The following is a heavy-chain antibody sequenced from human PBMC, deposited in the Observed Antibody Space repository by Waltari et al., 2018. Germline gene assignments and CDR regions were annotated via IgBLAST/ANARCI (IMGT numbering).Heavy chain of an antibody. CDR2: IGHEGSNK. CDR1: GFTFSSYG. D-gene: IGHD1-26*01. Sequence: QGQLVESGGGVVQPGRSLRLSCAASGFTFSSYGMPWVRQAPGKGLEWVAVIGHEGSNKYYADSVKGPFTISRDNSKNTLYLQMNSLGAEDTAVYYCARAGAATYGMDVWGQGTTVTVSS. CDR3: ARAGAATYGMDV. J-gene: IGHJ6*02. V-gene: IGHV3-33*01.